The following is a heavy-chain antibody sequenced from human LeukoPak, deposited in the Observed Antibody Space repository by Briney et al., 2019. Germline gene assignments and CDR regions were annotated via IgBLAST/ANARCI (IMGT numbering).Heavy chain of an antibody. CDR3: ARDSSTWYSYFDY. CDR2: TYYRSRWYS. D-gene: IGHD6-13*01. V-gene: IGHV6-1*01. CDR1: GDSVSRNTAG. J-gene: IGHJ4*02. Sequence: SQTLSLTCAISGDSVSRNTAGWNWIRQSPSRGLEWLGRTYYRSRWYSDFAPSVRSRITINPDTSKNQFSLQLNSVTPEDTAVYYCARDSSTWYSYFDYWGQGTLVTVSS.